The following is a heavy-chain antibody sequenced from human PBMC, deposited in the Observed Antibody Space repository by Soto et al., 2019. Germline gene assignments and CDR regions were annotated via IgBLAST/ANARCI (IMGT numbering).Heavy chain of an antibody. CDR3: AKEPVGPDWYFDL. V-gene: IGHV3-30*18. CDR2: ISDDGSNT. Sequence: GGSLRLSCAASGFTFSSYGMHWVRQAPGKGLEWVAVISDDGSNTYYADSVKGRFTISRDNSKNTLYLQMNSLRAEDTAVYNCAKEPVGPDWYFDLWGRGTLVTVSS. CDR1: GFTFSSYG. J-gene: IGHJ2*01.